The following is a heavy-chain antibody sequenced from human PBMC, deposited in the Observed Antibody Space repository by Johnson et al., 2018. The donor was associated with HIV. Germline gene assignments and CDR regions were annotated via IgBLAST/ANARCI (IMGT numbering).Heavy chain of an antibody. J-gene: IGHJ3*01. CDR3: AKEYSSSSRDLAN. CDR2: IRYDGSSK. CDR1: GFTFSTYG. D-gene: IGHD6-6*01. Sequence: QVQLVESGGGVVQPGGSLTLSCAASGFTFSTYGMHWVRQAPGKGLEWVTFIRYDGSSKYYADSVKGRFTISRDNSKNTLYLQMNSLRAEDTAVYYCAKEYSSSSRDLANWGQGTMVTVSS. V-gene: IGHV3-30*02.